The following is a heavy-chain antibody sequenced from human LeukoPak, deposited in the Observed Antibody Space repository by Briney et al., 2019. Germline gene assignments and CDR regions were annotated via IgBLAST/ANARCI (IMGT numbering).Heavy chain of an antibody. V-gene: IGHV1-18*01. J-gene: IGHJ6*02. CDR3: ARSDAARDYYGMDV. CDR1: GYTFTSYG. D-gene: IGHD6-6*01. Sequence: GALVKVSCKASGYTFTSYGISWVRQAPGQGLEWMGWISAYNGNTNYAQKLQGRVTMTTDASTSTAYMELRSLRSDDTAVYYCARSDAARDYYGMDVWGQGTTVTVSS. CDR2: ISAYNGNT.